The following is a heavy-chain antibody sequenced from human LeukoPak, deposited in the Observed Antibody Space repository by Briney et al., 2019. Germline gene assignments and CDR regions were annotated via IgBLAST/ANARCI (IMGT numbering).Heavy chain of an antibody. V-gene: IGHV4-4*07. J-gene: IGHJ5*02. CDR2: IYTSGST. CDR3: AREDVLRYFDWLFARSYCDWFDP. Sequence: SETLSLTCTVSGGSISSYYWSWIRQPAGKGLEWIGRIYTSGSTNYNPSLKSRVTMSVDTSKNQFSLKLSSVTAADTAVYYCAREDVLRYFDWLFARSYCDWFDPWGQGTLVTVSS. CDR1: GGSISSYY. D-gene: IGHD3-9*01.